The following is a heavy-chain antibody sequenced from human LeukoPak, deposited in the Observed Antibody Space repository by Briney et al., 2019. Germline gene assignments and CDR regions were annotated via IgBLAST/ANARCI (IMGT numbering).Heavy chain of an antibody. V-gene: IGHV4-34*01. D-gene: IGHD5/OR15-5a*01. CDR1: GGAFSGYH. CDR2: VNHRGMT. Sequence: SETLSLTCAVYGGAFSGYHWNWIRQAPGKGLEWIGEVNHRGMTNYNPSLKSRVIISADTSKNQFSLKLDSVTAADTAIYYCAGDPTSEISVPHYFDDWGQGTLVTVSS. CDR3: AGDPTSEISVPHYFDD. J-gene: IGHJ4*02.